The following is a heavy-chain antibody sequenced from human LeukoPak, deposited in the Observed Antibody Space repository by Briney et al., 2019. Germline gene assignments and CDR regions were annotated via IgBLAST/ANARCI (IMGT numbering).Heavy chain of an antibody. J-gene: IGHJ5*02. V-gene: IGHV4-4*02. CDR3: ARRRYYYDSSGYYFWFDP. CDR2: IYHSGST. D-gene: IGHD3-22*01. CDR1: GGSISSSNW. Sequence: SGTLSLTCAVSGGSISSSNWWSWVRQPPGKGLEWIGEIYHSGSTYYNASLKSRVTISVDTSKNQFSLKLSSVTAADTAVYYCARRRYYYDSSGYYFWFDPWGQGTLVTVSS.